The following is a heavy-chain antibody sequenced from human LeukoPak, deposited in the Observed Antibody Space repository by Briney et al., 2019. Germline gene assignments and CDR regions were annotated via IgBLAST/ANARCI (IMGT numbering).Heavy chain of an antibody. CDR1: GFTFSSYS. CDR3: ARALPSPLYSGNYADAFDI. Sequence: PGGSLRLSCAASGFTFSSYSMNWVRQAPGKGLEWVSSISSSSSYIYYADSVKGRFTISRDNAKNSLYLQMNSLRAEDTAVYYCARALPSPLYSGNYADAFDIWGQGTMVTVSS. J-gene: IGHJ3*02. D-gene: IGHD1-26*01. V-gene: IGHV3-21*01. CDR2: ISSSSSYI.